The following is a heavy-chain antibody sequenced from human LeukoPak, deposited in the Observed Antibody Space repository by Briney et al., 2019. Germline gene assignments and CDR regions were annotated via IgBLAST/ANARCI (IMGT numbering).Heavy chain of an antibody. CDR3: ARGGRDILTGYYTDIYYGMDV. CDR1: GYTFTGYY. D-gene: IGHD3-9*01. Sequence: ASVRVSCKASGYTFTGYYMHWVRQAPGQGLEWMGRINPNNGGTNYAQKFQGRVTMTRDTSVSTAYMELSRLRSDDTAVYYCARGGRDILTGYYTDIYYGMDVWGQGTTVTVSS. J-gene: IGHJ6*02. V-gene: IGHV1-2*06. CDR2: INPNNGGT.